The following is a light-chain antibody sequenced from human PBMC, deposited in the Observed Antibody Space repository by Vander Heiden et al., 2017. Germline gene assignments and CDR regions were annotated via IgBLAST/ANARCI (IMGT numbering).Light chain of an antibody. Sequence: QYVLTQPPSASGTSGQRVTISCSGSSSNIGSTSVDWYQKFPGTAPKLLIYGNDQRPSGVPDRFSGSKSGTSASLAISGLRSDDEADYYCAAWDDSLNGHVVFGGGTKLTVL. CDR1: SSNIGSTS. J-gene: IGLJ2*01. V-gene: IGLV1-44*01. CDR2: GND. CDR3: AAWDDSLNGHVV.